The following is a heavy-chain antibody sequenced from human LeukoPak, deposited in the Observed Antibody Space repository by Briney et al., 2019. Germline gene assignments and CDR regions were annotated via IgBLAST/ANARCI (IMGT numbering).Heavy chain of an antibody. D-gene: IGHD6-19*01. J-gene: IGHJ4*02. Sequence: ASVKVSCKASGYIFTIYNIYWVRQAPGQGLEWMGIINPSGGSTNYAQKFQGRVTMTRDTSTSTVYMELSSLRSEDTAVYYCARFAVHRRITVAGQFGLDYWGQGTLVSVSS. V-gene: IGHV1-46*01. CDR1: GYIFTIYN. CDR3: ARFAVHRRITVAGQFGLDY. CDR2: INPSGGST.